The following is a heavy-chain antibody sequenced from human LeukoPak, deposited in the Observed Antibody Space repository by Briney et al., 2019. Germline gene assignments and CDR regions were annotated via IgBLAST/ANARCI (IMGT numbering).Heavy chain of an antibody. CDR2: INPNSGGT. D-gene: IGHD5-18*01. V-gene: IGHV1-2*02. CDR3: ARDAAAMAVNWFDP. J-gene: IGHJ5*02. CDR1: GYTFTGYY. Sequence: ASVKVSCKASGYTFTGYYMHWVRQAPGQGLEWMGWINPNSGGTNYAQKFQGRVTMTRDPSISTAYMELSRLRSDDTAVYYCARDAAAMAVNWFDPWGQGTLVTVSS.